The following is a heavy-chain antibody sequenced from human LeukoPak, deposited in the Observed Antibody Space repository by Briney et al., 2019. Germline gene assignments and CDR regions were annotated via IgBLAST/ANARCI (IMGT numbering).Heavy chain of an antibody. CDR1: GGSISSYY. J-gene: IGHJ4*02. V-gene: IGHV4-59*12. CDR2: IYYSGST. CDR3: ARAGSWLYYFDY. Sequence: SETLSLTCTVSGGSISSYYWSWIRQPPGKGLEWIGYIYYSGSTDYNPSLKSRVTISVDTSKNQFSLKLSSVTAADTAVYYCARAGSWLYYFDYWGQGTLVTVSS. D-gene: IGHD6-13*01.